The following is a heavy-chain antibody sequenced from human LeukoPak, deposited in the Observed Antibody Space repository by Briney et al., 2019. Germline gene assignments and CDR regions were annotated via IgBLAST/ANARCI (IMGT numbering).Heavy chain of an antibody. J-gene: IGHJ3*02. CDR3: ARDASLGYYGSGSYSNDAFDI. CDR1: GYTFTSYG. V-gene: IGHV1-18*01. CDR2: ISAYNGNT. Sequence: GASVKVSCKASGYTFTSYGISWVRQAPGQGLEWMGWISAYNGNTNYAQKLQGRVTMTTDTSTSTAYMELRSLRSDDTAVYHCARDASLGYYGSGSYSNDAFDIWGQGTMVTVSS. D-gene: IGHD3-10*01.